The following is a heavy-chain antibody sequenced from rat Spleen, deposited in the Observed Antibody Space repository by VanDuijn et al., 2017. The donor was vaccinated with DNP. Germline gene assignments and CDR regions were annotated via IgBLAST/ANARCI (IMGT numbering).Heavy chain of an antibody. V-gene: IGHV5S11*01. J-gene: IGHJ1*01. CDR2: ITPGGGNT. CDR1: GFTFSNYF. Sequence: EVQLVESGRGLVQPGESMKLSCAASGFTFSNYFMAWVRQAPTKGLEWVASITPGGGNTYYRDSVKGRFTISRDNTKSTLYLQMDSLRSEETATYYCARHPRADGSYYPNWYFDFWGPGTMVTVSS. CDR3: ARHPRADGSYYPNWYFDF. D-gene: IGHD1-12*02.